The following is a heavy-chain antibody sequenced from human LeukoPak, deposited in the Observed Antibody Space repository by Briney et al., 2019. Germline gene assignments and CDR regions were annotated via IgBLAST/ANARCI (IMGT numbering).Heavy chain of an antibody. Sequence: SETLSLTCTVSGDSISRSTYYWAWVRQPPGKGLEWIGSVYYGRSPYFNPSLGSRATISVDTSKNHFSLKMSSVTAADTAVYYCARSSGTGTFSYWGQGTLVTVSS. CDR3: ARSSGTGTFSY. J-gene: IGHJ4*02. D-gene: IGHD6-25*01. CDR1: GDSISRSTYY. V-gene: IGHV4-39*02. CDR2: VYYGRSP.